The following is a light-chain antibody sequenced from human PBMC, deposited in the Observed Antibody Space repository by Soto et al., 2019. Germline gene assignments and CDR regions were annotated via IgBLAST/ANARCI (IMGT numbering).Light chain of an antibody. CDR1: QSVRSN. V-gene: IGKV3-15*01. Sequence: DIVMTQSPLSLPVTPGEPATLSCRASQSVRSNLAWYQQKPGQAPRLLIYGASTRATGIPARFSGSGSGTEFTLTISSLQSEDFAVYYCQQYNNWPPITFGQGTRLEIK. CDR2: GAS. CDR3: QQYNNWPPIT. J-gene: IGKJ5*01.